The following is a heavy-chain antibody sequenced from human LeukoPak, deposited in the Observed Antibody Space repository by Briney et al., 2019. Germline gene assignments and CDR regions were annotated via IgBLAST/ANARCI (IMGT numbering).Heavy chain of an antibody. D-gene: IGHD3-3*01. CDR3: ARGTGSDYDFWSGYYLFSDSFGYFDY. Sequence: GGSLRLSCAASGFTFSSYWMHWVRQAPGKGLVWVSRINRDGSSTSYADSVKGRFTISRDNAKNTLYLQVNSLRAEDTAVYYCARGTGSDYDFWSGYYLFSDSFGYFDYWGQGTLVTVSS. CDR1: GFTFSSYW. CDR2: INRDGSST. J-gene: IGHJ4*02. V-gene: IGHV3-74*01.